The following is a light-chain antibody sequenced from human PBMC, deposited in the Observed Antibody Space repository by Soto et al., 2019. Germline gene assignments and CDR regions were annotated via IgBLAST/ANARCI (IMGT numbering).Light chain of an antibody. CDR3: QQRSSWPPIT. V-gene: IGKV3D-20*02. CDR2: GAS. J-gene: IGKJ5*01. Sequence: EIVLTQSPGTLSLSPGERATLSCRASRSVSSSYLAWYQQKPGQAPSLLIYGASTRAAGSPDGFSGSGAGTDFSLPIRRLEPEDYAVYYCQQRSSWPPITFGQGTRREIK. CDR1: RSVSSSY.